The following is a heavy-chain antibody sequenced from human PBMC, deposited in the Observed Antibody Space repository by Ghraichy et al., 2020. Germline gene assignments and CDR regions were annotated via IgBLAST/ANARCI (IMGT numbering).Heavy chain of an antibody. V-gene: IGHV4-4*07. CDR3: ARVREGRYGSDYFDT. J-gene: IGHJ4*02. D-gene: IGHD4-17*01. Sequence: SETLSLTCTVSGGSMTSYWSWIRQSAGKGLEWIGRIYSSGSFNYNASLRSRVTLSVDTSKNQFSLNLKSVTAADTAVYYCARVREGRYGSDYFDTWRQGIVVTVSS. CDR2: IYSSGSF. CDR1: GGSMTSY.